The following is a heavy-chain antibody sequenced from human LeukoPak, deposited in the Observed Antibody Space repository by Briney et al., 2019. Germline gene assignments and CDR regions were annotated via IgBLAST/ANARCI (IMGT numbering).Heavy chain of an antibody. Sequence: GESLKISCKGSGYSFSSYWIGWVRQMPGKGLEWMGIIYPGDSDTRYSPSFQGQVTISVDKSINTAYLQWSSLKASDSAMYYCARQETIFGIAKGGLDNWGQGALVTVSS. V-gene: IGHV5-51*01. D-gene: IGHD3-3*02. CDR3: ARQETIFGIAKGGLDN. CDR1: GYSFSSYW. CDR2: IYPGDSDT. J-gene: IGHJ4*02.